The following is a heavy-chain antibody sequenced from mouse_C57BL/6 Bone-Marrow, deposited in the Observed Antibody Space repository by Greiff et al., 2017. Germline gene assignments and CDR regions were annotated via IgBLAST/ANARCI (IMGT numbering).Heavy chain of an antibody. Sequence: EVQLVESGPGLVKPSQSLSLTCSVTGYSITSGYYWNWIRQFPGNKLEWMGYISYDGSNNYNPSLKNRISITRDTSKNQFFLKLNSVTTEDTATYYCARDLHYYYGSLAWFAYWGQGTLVTVSA. V-gene: IGHV3-6*01. CDR3: ARDLHYYYGSLAWFAY. CDR2: ISYDGSN. J-gene: IGHJ3*01. CDR1: GYSITSGYY. D-gene: IGHD1-1*01.